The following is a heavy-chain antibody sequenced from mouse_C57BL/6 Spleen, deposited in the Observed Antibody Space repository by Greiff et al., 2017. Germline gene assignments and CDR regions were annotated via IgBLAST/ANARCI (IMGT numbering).Heavy chain of an antibody. D-gene: IGHD4-1*01. CDR1: GYTFTSYD. Sequence: VQLQQSGPELVKPGASVKLSCKASGYTFTSYDINWVKQRPGQGLGWIGWIYPRAGSTKYNEKFKGQATVTVDKSSSTAYMELHSLTSEDSAVYFCARNWEGIDHWGQGTTLTVSS. CDR3: ARNWEGIDH. V-gene: IGHV1-85*01. CDR2: IYPRAGST. J-gene: IGHJ2*01.